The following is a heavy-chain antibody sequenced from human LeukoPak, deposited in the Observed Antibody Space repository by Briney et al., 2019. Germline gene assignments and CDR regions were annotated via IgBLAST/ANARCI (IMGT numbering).Heavy chain of an antibody. V-gene: IGHV3-7*01. Sequence: GGSLRLSCAASGFTFSTYWMSWVRQAPGKGLEWVANINQDGSEKYYVDSVKGRFTNSRDNAKNSLYLQMNSLRAGETAVYYCARVGFGELSLWGQGTLVTVSS. CDR1: GFTFSTYW. D-gene: IGHD3-10*01. J-gene: IGHJ4*02. CDR3: ARVGFGELSL. CDR2: INQDGSEK.